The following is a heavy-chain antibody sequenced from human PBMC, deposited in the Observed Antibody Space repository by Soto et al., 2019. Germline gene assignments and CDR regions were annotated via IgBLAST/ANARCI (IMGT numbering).Heavy chain of an antibody. CDR1: GFTFGTYE. CDR3: ARGHNIVGSTGGGLDL. Sequence: EVQLVESGGGLVQPGGSLRLSCAASGFTFGTYEMNWVRQAPGKGLEWLSYISSSSSVIKYADSVEGRFTISRDNAKNSLYLQMYRLRAEYTAFYYWARGHNIVGSTGGGLDLWGQGTMVTFSS. CDR2: ISSSSSVI. V-gene: IGHV3-48*03. D-gene: IGHD1-26*01. J-gene: IGHJ3*01.